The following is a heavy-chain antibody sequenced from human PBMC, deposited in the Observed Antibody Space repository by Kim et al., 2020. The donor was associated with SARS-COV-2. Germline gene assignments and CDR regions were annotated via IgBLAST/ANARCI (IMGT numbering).Heavy chain of an antibody. Sequence: GGSLRLSCAASGFTFSSYAMLWVRQAPGKGPEWVAVISFDGSGKYYVDSVKGRFTISRDNSKNTLYLQRNSLRAEDTAVYYCARAGVPAATYWFDPWGQGTLVTVSS. CDR1: GFTFSSYA. CDR3: ARAGVPAATYWFDP. V-gene: IGHV3-30*04. J-gene: IGHJ5*02. D-gene: IGHD2-2*01. CDR2: ISFDGSGK.